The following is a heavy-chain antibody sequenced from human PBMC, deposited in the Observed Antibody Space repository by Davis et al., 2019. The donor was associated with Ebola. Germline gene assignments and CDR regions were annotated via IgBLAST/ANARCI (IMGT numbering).Heavy chain of an antibody. D-gene: IGHD2-15*01. CDR2: TYYRSKWHN. V-gene: IGHV6-1*01. CDR1: GDSVSSNTAA. J-gene: IGHJ5*02. Sequence: HSQTPSLTCVISGDSVSSNTAAWNWIRQSPSRGLEWLGRTYYRSKWHNDFAVFVKSRITINPDTSKNQFSLQLNSVTPEDTAVYYCAGGRYCSGGGCSDNRFDPWGQGTLVTVSS. CDR3: AGGRYCSGGGCSDNRFDP.